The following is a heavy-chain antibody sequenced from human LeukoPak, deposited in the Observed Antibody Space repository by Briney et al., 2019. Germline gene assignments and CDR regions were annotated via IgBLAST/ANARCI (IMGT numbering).Heavy chain of an antibody. D-gene: IGHD3-16*01. V-gene: IGHV3-11*01. CDR2: ISSSCSTI. CDR3: ARDLMMGVGYYYYYGMDV. J-gene: IGHJ6*02. CDR1: GFTFSYYY. Sequence: PGGSRRLSCAASGFTFSYYYMSWIRQAPGKGVEWVSYISSSCSTIYYADSVKGRFTIARDNAKNSLYLQMNSLKAEDTAVYYCARDLMMGVGYYYYYGMDVWGQGTTVTVSS.